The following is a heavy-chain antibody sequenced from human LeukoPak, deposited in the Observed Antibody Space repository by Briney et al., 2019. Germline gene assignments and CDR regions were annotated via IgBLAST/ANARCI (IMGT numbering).Heavy chain of an antibody. CDR2: IYSGGST. CDR1: GFTVSSNY. D-gene: IGHD3-22*01. Sequence: GGSLRLSCAASGFTVSSNYMSWVRQAPGKGLEWVSVIYSGGSTYYADSVKGRFTISRDNSKNTLYLQMNSLRAEDTAVYYCAKSGYYDSSGYYELDYWGQGTLVTVSS. CDR3: AKSGYYDSSGYYELDY. V-gene: IGHV3-53*01. J-gene: IGHJ4*02.